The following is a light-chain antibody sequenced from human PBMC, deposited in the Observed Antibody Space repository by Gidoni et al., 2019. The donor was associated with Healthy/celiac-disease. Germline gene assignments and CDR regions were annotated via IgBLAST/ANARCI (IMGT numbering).Light chain of an antibody. V-gene: IGKV1-33*01. CDR2: DAS. CDR3: QQYDNLPPNT. Sequence: DIQITPSPSSRSASVGDRVTITCQASQDISNYLNWYQQKPGQAPKLLIYDASNLETGVPSRFSGSGSGTDVTFTISSLQPEDIATYYCQQYDNLPPNTFGQGTKLEIK. CDR1: QDISNY. J-gene: IGKJ2*01.